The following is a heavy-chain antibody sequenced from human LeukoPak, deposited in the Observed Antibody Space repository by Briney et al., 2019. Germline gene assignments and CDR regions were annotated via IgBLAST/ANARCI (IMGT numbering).Heavy chain of an antibody. CDR3: ARALGGYSTVAGTLQDY. CDR2: INPSGGST. V-gene: IGHV1-46*01. J-gene: IGHJ4*02. Sequence: ASVKVSCKASGYTFTSYYMHWVRQAPGQGLEWMGIINPSGGSTSYAQKFQGGVTMTRDTSTSTVYMELSSLRSEDTAVYYCARALGGYSTVAGTLQDYWGQGTLVTVSS. CDR1: GYTFTSYY. D-gene: IGHD6-19*01.